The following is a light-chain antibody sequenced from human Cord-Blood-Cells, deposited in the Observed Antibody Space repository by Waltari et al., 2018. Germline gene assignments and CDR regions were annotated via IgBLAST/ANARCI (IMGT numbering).Light chain of an antibody. CDR1: SSDVGGYSY. Sequence: QSALTQHPSASGSPGQSVTISCTGSSSDVGGYSYVSWYQQHPGKAPKLMIYEVSKRPSGVPDRFSGSKSGNTASLTVSGLQAEDEADYYCSSYAGSNKRVFGGGTKLTVL. V-gene: IGLV2-8*01. CDR2: EVS. CDR3: SSYAGSNKRV. J-gene: IGLJ3*02.